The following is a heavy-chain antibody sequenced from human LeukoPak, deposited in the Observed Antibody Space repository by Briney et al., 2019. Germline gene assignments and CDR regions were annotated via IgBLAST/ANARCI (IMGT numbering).Heavy chain of an antibody. V-gene: IGHV3-53*01. Sequence: GGSLRLSCAASGFTVSSNYMSWVRQAPGKGLEWVSVIYSGGSTYYADSVKGRFTISRDNSKNTLYLQMNSLRAEDTAVYYCARAGYYYYGMDVWGQGTTVSVSS. CDR2: IYSGGST. CDR1: GFTVSSNY. CDR3: ARAGYYYYGMDV. D-gene: IGHD1-14*01. J-gene: IGHJ6*02.